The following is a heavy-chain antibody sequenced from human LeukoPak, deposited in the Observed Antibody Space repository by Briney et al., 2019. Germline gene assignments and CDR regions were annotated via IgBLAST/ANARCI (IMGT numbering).Heavy chain of an antibody. J-gene: IGHJ4*02. CDR1: GDSISSSNSY. V-gene: IGHV4-39*01. CDR2: LYYSGSS. CDR3: ARHGGGVRYYFDY. Sequence: SETLSLTCTVSGDSISSSNSYRGWIRQPPGKGLEWIGSLYYSGSSYYNPSLKSRVTISADTSKNQFSLKLTSVTAADTAVYYCARHGGGVRYYFDYWGQGTLVTVSS.